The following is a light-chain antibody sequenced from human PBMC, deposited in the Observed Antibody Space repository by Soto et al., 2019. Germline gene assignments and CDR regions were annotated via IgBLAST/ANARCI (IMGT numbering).Light chain of an antibody. CDR2: GAS. V-gene: IGKV3-20*01. CDR3: QQYGSSPRT. Sequence: EVVLTQSPGTLSLSPGGRATLSFRASQSVSSSYLAWYQQKPGQAPRLLIYGASSRATGIPDRFSGSGSGTDFTLTISRLEPEDFAVYYCQQYGSSPRTFGQGTKVDIK. CDR1: QSVSSSY. J-gene: IGKJ1*01.